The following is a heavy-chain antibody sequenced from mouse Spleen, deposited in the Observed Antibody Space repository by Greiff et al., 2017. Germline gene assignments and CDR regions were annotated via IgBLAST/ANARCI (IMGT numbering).Heavy chain of an antibody. CDR2: INPSSGYT. Sequence: QVQLQQSGAELARPGASVKMSCKASGYTFTSYTMHWVKQRPGQGLEWIGYINPSSGYTKYNQKFKDKATLTADKSSCTAYMQLSSLTSEDSAVYYCAKRDYDYGEFAYWGQGTLVTVSA. D-gene: IGHD2-4*01. CDR3: AKRDYDYGEFAY. J-gene: IGHJ3*01. CDR1: GYTFTSYT. V-gene: IGHV1-4*01.